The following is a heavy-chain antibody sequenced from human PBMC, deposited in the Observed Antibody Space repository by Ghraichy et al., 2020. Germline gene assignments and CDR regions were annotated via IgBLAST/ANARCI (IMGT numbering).Heavy chain of an antibody. CDR1: GGTFSNYA. CDR3: ASPLKYFDFWGGYPPFDY. J-gene: IGHJ4*02. CDR2: IIPIFGTT. Sequence: SVKVSCKASGGTFSNYAISWVRQAPGQGLEWMGGIIPIFGTTNYAQKFQGRVTISADKSTSTAYMELSSLRSEDTAVYYCASPLKYFDFWGGYPPFDYWGQGTLVTVSS. D-gene: IGHD3-3*01. V-gene: IGHV1-69*06.